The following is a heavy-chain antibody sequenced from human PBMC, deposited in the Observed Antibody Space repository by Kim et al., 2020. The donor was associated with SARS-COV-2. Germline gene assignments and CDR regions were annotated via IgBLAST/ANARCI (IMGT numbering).Heavy chain of an antibody. D-gene: IGHD3-16*01. J-gene: IGHJ6*02. Sequence: GGSQRLSCVASGFTFSDYYMSWIRQAPGKGLEWVAHISSSGSDTNYAESVKGRFTISSDNAKNSLYLQMNSLRVEDRAVYYCAREKSYVWDVWGQGTTVTVSS. CDR2: ISSSGSDT. CDR3: AREKSYVWDV. V-gene: IGHV3-11*05. CDR1: GFTFSDYY.